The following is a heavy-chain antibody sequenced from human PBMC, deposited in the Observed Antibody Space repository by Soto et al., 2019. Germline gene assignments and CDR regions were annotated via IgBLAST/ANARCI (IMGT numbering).Heavy chain of an antibody. CDR3: GRDGPGGIVVVAAAPDF. Sequence: PGGSLRLSCAASGFTFSSYAMHWVRQAPGKGLEWVAVISYDGSNKYYADSVKGRFTISRDNSKNTLYLQMNSLRAEDTAVYYCGRDGPGGIVVVAAAPDFWGQGALVPVSS. CDR1: GFTFSSYA. J-gene: IGHJ4*02. D-gene: IGHD2-2*01. CDR2: ISYDGSNK. V-gene: IGHV3-30-3*01.